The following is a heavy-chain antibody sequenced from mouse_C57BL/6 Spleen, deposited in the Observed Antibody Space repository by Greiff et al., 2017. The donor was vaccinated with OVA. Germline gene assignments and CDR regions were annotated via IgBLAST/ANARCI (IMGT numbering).Heavy chain of an antibody. J-gene: IGHJ3*01. V-gene: IGHV2-2*01. D-gene: IGHD5-5*01. CDR1: GFSLTSYG. CDR2: IWSGGST. CDR3: ARFLPMAD. Sequence: VQLVESGPGLVQPSQSLSITCTVSGFSLTSYGVHWVRQSPGKGLEWLGVIWSGGSTDYNAAFISRLSISKDNSKSQVFFKMNSLQADDTAIYYCARFLPMADWGQGTLVTVSA.